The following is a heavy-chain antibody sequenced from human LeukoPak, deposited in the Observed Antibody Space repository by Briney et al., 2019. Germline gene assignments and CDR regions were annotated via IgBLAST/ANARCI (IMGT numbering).Heavy chain of an antibody. J-gene: IGHJ4*02. CDR3: AKDYCSSTSCYAGGVY. Sequence: PGGSLRLSCAASGFTFSSYGMHWVRQAPGKGLEWVAFIRYDGSNKYYADSVKGRFTISRDNSKNTLYLQMNSLRAEDTAVYYCAKDYCSSTSCYAGGVYWGQGTLVTVSS. D-gene: IGHD2-2*01. V-gene: IGHV3-30*02. CDR2: IRYDGSNK. CDR1: GFTFSSYG.